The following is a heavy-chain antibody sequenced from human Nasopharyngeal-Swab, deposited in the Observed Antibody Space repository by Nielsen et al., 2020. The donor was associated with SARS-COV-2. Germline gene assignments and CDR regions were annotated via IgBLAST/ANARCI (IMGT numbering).Heavy chain of an antibody. CDR3: ARDESDYDFWCGLRDGPYYYYDMDV. J-gene: IGHJ6*03. V-gene: IGHV3-21*01. Sequence: GASLNISCAASGSTFSSYSMNWLRQAPGKGLEWVSSISSSSSYIYYADSVKGRFTISSNNAKKSLYLQMNSLRAEDTAVYYCARDESDYDFWCGLRDGPYYYYDMDVWGKGTTVTVSS. D-gene: IGHD3-3*01. CDR2: ISSSSSYI. CDR1: GSTFSSYS.